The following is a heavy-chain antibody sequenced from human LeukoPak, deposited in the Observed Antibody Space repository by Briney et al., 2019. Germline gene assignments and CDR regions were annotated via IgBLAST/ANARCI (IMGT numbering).Heavy chain of an antibody. V-gene: IGHV4-39*01. J-gene: IGHJ4*02. D-gene: IGHD4-23*01. CDR1: GGSISSSIYY. CDR3: ARQDYGGNIDY. CDR2: IYYSGST. Sequence: SETLSLTCTVSGGSISSSIYYWGWIRQPPGEGPVYIGSIYYSGSTYYNPSLKSRVTISVDTSKNQFSLTLSSVTAADTAVYYCARQDYGGNIDYWGQGTLVTVSS.